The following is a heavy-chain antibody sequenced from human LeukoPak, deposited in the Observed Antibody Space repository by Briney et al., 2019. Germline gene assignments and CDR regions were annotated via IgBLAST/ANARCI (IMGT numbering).Heavy chain of an antibody. D-gene: IGHD5-18*01. CDR3: ARGSGYSYGFDY. CDR2: TYYRSKWYN. CDR1: GDSVSSNSAA. V-gene: IGHV6-1*01. J-gene: IGHJ4*02. Sequence: SQTLSLTSAISGDSVSSNSAAWNWIRQSPSRCLEWLGRTYYRSKWYNDYAVSVKSRITINPDTSKNQFSLQLNSVTPEDTAVYYCARGSGYSYGFDYWGQGTLVTVSS.